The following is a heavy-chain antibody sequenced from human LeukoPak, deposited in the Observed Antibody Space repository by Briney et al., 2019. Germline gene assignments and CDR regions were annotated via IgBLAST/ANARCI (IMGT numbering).Heavy chain of an antibody. D-gene: IGHD3-10*01. CDR3: ARVSMVRGVITGVLDV. CDR2: IYHSGST. CDR1: GYSISSGYY. Sequence: SETLSLTCTVSGYSISSGYYWGWSRQPPGKGLEWIGSIYHSGSTYYNPSLKSRVTISVDTSKNQFSLKLSSVTAADTAVYYCARVSMVRGVITGVLDVWGKGTTVTVSS. V-gene: IGHV4-38-2*02. J-gene: IGHJ6*04.